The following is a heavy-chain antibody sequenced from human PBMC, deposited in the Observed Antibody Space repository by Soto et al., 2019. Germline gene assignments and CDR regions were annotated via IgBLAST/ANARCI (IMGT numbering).Heavy chain of an antibody. CDR1: GFTFRNAW. Sequence: EVELVESGGGLVKPGGPLTLSCAGSGFTFRNAWMSWVRQAPGKGLEWVGRIKSKSDGETTDYAVPVKGRFPISRDDPNITLYLPRSSLKSEDPAVYYCTTVSILRFAEYTFAMDVLGEGTTVTVSS. D-gene: IGHD3-10*01. J-gene: IGHJ6*03. CDR2: IKSKSDGETT. CDR3: TTVSILRFAEYTFAMDV. V-gene: IGHV3-15*01.